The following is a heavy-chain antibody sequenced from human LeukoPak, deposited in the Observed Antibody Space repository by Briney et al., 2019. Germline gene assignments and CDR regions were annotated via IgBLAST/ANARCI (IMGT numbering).Heavy chain of an antibody. V-gene: IGHV3-30*03. Sequence: PGGSLRLSCAASGFTFSGYGMHWVRQAPGKGLGWVASISYDGSNKYYADSVRGRFTISRDNSKNTLYLQMNSLRTEDTAMFYCAGHYYDRGGYYRLDYWGQGTLVTVSS. J-gene: IGHJ4*02. CDR1: GFTFSGYG. D-gene: IGHD3-22*01. CDR2: ISYDGSNK. CDR3: AGHYYDRGGYYRLDY.